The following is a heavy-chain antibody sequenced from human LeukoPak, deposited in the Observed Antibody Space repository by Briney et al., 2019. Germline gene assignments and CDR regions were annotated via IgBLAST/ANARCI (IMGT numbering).Heavy chain of an antibody. CDR3: AKALFYIAVAGSDY. Sequence: GGSLRLSSAASGFTFSSYAMSWVRQAPGKGLEWVSAISGSGGSTYYADSVKGRFTISRDNSKSTLYLQMNSLRAEDTAVYYCAKALFYIAVAGSDYWGQGTLVTVSS. D-gene: IGHD6-19*01. V-gene: IGHV3-23*01. CDR1: GFTFSSYA. J-gene: IGHJ4*02. CDR2: ISGSGGST.